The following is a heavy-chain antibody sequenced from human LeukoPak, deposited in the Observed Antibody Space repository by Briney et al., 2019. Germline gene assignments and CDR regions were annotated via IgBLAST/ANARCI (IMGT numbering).Heavy chain of an antibody. CDR2: INPNSGGT. CDR1: GYTFTGYY. Sequence: ASVKVSCKASGYTFTGYYMHWVRQAPGQGLEWMGWINPNSGGTNYAQKFQGRVTMTRDTYISTAYMELSRLRSDDTAVYYCARGPLITMIVVAPFDYWGQGTLVTVSS. CDR3: ARGPLITMIVVAPFDY. D-gene: IGHD3-22*01. J-gene: IGHJ4*02. V-gene: IGHV1-2*02.